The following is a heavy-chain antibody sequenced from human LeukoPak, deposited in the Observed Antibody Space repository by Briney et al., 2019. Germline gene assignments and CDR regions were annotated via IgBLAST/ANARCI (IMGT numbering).Heavy chain of an antibody. V-gene: IGHV3-30*18. CDR1: GFTFSSYG. Sequence: GGSLRLSCAASGFTFSSYGMHWVRQAPGKGLEWVAVISYDGSNKYYADSVKGRFTISRDNSKNTLYLQMNSLRAEDTAVYYCAKVWGGSSWYPIDYWGQGTLVTVSS. CDR2: ISYDGSNK. CDR3: AKVWGGSSWYPIDY. J-gene: IGHJ4*02. D-gene: IGHD6-13*01.